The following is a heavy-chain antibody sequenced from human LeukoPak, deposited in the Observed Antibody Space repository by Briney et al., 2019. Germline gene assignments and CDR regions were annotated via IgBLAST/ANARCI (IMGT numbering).Heavy chain of an antibody. CDR3: VRDYSDSMPFDY. J-gene: IGHJ4*02. D-gene: IGHD3-22*01. CDR1: GDSVSSNSAA. V-gene: IGHV6-1*01. Sequence: SQTLSLTCAISGDSVSSNSAAWNWIRQSPSGGLEWLGRTYYRSKWYNDYAVSVKGRITINPDTSKNQFSLQLSSVTPEDTAVYYCVRDYSDSMPFDYWGQGTLVTVSS. CDR2: TYYRSKWYN.